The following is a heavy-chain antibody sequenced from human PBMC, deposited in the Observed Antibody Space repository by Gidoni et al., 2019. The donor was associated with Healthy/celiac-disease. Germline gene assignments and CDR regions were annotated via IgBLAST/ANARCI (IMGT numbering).Heavy chain of an antibody. Sequence: QVQLQQWGAGLLKPSETLSLTCAVYGGSFSGYYWSWIRQPPGKGLEWIGEINHSGSTNYNPSLKSRVTISVDTSKNQFSLKLSSVTAADTAVYYCARGYRGTIFGVVIPYYYYGMDVWGQGTTVTVSS. V-gene: IGHV4-34*01. D-gene: IGHD3-3*01. CDR2: INHSGST. CDR3: ARGYRGTIFGVVIPYYYYGMDV. J-gene: IGHJ6*02. CDR1: GGSFSGYY.